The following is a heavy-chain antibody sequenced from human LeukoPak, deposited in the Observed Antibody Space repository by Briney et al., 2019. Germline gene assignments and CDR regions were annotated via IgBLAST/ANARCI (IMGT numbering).Heavy chain of an antibody. V-gene: IGHV3-23*01. J-gene: IGHJ4*02. CDR2: ITGSGDST. CDR1: GFTFSSYA. Sequence: GGSLRLSCAASGFTFSSYAMSWVRRAPGQGLEWVSAITGSGDSTYYADSVKGRFTNSRDNSKNTLYLQVNSLRGEDTAVYYCAKEVYYYGSGSPFDYWGQGTLVTVSS. D-gene: IGHD3-10*01. CDR3: AKEVYYYGSGSPFDY.